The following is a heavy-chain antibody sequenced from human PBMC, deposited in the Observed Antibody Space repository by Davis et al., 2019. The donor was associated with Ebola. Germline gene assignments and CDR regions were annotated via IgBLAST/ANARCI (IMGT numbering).Heavy chain of an antibody. Sequence: GESLKISCAASGFVFSSYVMSWVRQAPGKGLEWVSSISSTSYYINYADSVKGRFTISRDNAKNSLFLQMNSLRVEDTAVYYCTRGNWNYPNWGQGTLVTVSS. CDR2: ISSTSYYI. CDR1: GFVFSSYV. V-gene: IGHV3-21*01. CDR3: TRGNWNYPN. J-gene: IGHJ4*02. D-gene: IGHD1-7*01.